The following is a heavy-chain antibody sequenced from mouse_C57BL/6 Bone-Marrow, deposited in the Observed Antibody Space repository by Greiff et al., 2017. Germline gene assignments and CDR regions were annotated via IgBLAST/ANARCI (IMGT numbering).Heavy chain of an antibody. CDR2: IGRGGST. CDR3: GRLRPFYYTRDY. CDR1: GFSLPSYG. Sequence: QVQLQQSGPGLVQPSQSLSITCTVSGFSLPSYGVHWVRQSPGKGLEWLGVIGRGGSTDDNAAFISRLSITKDNSKSQVVFKMNSLQADDTARYYCGRLRPFYYTRDYWGQGTSVTVSS. V-gene: IGHV2-5*01. J-gene: IGHJ4*01. D-gene: IGHD2-4*01.